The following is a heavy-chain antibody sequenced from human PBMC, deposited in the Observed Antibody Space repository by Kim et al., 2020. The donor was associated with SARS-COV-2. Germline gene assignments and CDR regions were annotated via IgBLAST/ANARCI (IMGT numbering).Heavy chain of an antibody. CDR2: IYYSGTI. V-gene: IGHV4-59*01. Sequence: SETLSLTCTVSGGSISSYFWSWIRQPPGKRLEWIGYIYYSGTIQYNPSLKSRVTVSVDTSKNQFSLTLTSLTAEDTAVYFCARDSSPYRWYLWGQGTLVTVSS. CDR3: ARDSSPYRWYL. CDR1: GGSISSYF. D-gene: IGHD6-13*01. J-gene: IGHJ4*02.